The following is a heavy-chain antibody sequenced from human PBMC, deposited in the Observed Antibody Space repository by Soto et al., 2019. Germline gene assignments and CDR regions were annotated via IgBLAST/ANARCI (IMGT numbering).Heavy chain of an antibody. CDR2: IYYSGST. J-gene: IGHJ4*02. V-gene: IGHV4-59*01. CDR3: AGARGYTYGYPIDYWGQGTLVTVASGKLAAASVKVSCKASGYTFTSYGISWVRQAPGYFDY. CDR1: GGSISSYY. D-gene: IGHD5-18*01. Sequence: PSETLSLTCTVSGGSISSYYWSWIRQPPGKGLEWIGYIYYSGSTNYNPSLKSRVTISVDTSKNQFSLKLSSVTAADTAVYYCAGARGYTYGYPIDYWGQGTLVTVASGKLAAASVKVSCKASGYTFTSYGISWVRQAPGYFDYWGQGTLVTVSS.